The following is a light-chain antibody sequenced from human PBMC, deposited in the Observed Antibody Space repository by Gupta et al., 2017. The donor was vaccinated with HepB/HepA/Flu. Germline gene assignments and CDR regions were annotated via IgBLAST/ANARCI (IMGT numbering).Light chain of an antibody. CDR3: QAGDSSNVV. CDR2: KDS. CDR1: KVGDKY. Sequence: SYELTQPPSVSVSPGPTASITCSGDKVGDKYACGYQQKPGQYRLLVIYKDSNRTAGIRERFSGSNSGNTATLTISGTQARDEDDYYWQAGDSSNVVFGGGTKLTVL. V-gene: IGLV3-1*01. J-gene: IGLJ2*01.